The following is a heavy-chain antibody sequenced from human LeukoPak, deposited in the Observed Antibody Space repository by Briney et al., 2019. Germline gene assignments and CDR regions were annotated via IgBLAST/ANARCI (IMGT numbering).Heavy chain of an antibody. D-gene: IGHD5-18*01. CDR1: GITFSTHW. CDR2: IKEDGSED. CDR3: ARDGWSSYGYLSYFDY. Sequence: SGGSLRLSCAVSGITFSTHWMSWVRQAPGKGLEWVANIKEDGSEDYYVDSVKGRFTISRDNAKNSLYLQMSSLRAEDTAVYYCARDGWSSYGYLSYFDYWGQGTLVTVSS. J-gene: IGHJ4*02. V-gene: IGHV3-7*01.